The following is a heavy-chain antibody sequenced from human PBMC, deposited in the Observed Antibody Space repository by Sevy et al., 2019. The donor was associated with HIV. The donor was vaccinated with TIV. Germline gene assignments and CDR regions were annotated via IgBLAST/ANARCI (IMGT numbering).Heavy chain of an antibody. V-gene: IGHV4-34*01. Sequence: SETLSLTCAVYGGSFSGYYWSWIRQPPGKGLEWIGEINHSGSTNYNPSLKSRVTISVDTSKNQFSLKLSSVTAGDTAVYYCARGEDTYYDFWSGYQTYYYYGMDVWGQGTTVTVSS. CDR2: INHSGST. CDR1: GGSFSGYY. J-gene: IGHJ6*02. D-gene: IGHD3-3*01. CDR3: ARGEDTYYDFWSGYQTYYYYGMDV.